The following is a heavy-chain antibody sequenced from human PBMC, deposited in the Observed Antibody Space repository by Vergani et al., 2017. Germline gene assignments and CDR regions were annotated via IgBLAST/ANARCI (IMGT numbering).Heavy chain of an antibody. CDR3: ARVNTETNGHLYYYYYMDV. CDR1: GGSFTSYH. D-gene: IGHD4-11*01. Sequence: QVQLQQWGGGLLKPSETLSLTCVVNGGSFTSYHWTWIRQSPGEGLEWVGDIDHTGRPDYNPSLKSRCTMSVDKSRNQFSLTLNSVTATDTAIYFCARVNTETNGHLYYYYYMDVWGQGTAVTVS. J-gene: IGHJ6*03. V-gene: IGHV4-34*01. CDR2: IDHTGRP.